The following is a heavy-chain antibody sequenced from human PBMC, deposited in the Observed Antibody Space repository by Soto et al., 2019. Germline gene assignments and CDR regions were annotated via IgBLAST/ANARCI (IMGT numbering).Heavy chain of an antibody. CDR3: ARAYYDILTGYILGMDV. D-gene: IGHD3-9*01. CDR1: GGSISSYY. V-gene: IGHV4-59*01. CDR2: IYYSGST. J-gene: IGHJ6*02. Sequence: SETLCLTCTVAGGSISSYYWSWIRQPTGKGLDWIGYIYYSGSTIYNPSLKSRVTISVDTSKNQFSLKLSYVTAADTAVYYCARAYYDILTGYILGMDVWGQGTTVT.